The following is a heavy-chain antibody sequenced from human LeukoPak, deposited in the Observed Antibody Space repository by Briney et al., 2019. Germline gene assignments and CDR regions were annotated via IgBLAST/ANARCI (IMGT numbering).Heavy chain of an antibody. D-gene: IGHD3-16*01. J-gene: IGHJ4*02. CDR2: VYYSGST. V-gene: IGHV4-59*01. CDR1: GGSISSYY. CDR3: ARGNKLTWGPPFDY. Sequence: PSETLSLTCTVSGGSISSYYWSWIRQPPGKGLEWIGYVYYSGSTNYNPSLKSRVTISVDTSKNQFSLKLSSVTAADTAVYYCARGNKLTWGPPFDYWGQGTLVTVSS.